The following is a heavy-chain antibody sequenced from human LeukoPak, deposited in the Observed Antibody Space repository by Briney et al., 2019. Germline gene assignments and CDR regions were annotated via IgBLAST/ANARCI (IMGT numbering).Heavy chain of an antibody. J-gene: IGHJ4*02. CDR3: ASSPPFGIAAAGNFDY. D-gene: IGHD6-13*01. V-gene: IGHV4-38-2*02. CDR2: IYHSAST. Sequence: SETLSLTCTVSGVSISSGYYWGWIRQPPGEGLEWIGSIYHSASTYYNPSLKSRVTISVDTSKTQFSLKLSSVTAADTAVYYCASSPPFGIAAAGNFDYWGQGTLVTVSS. CDR1: GVSISSGYY.